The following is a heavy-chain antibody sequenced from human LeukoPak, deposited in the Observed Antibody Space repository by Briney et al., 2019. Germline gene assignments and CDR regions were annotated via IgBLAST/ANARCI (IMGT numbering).Heavy chain of an antibody. D-gene: IGHD4-17*01. CDR1: GYSFANYY. CDR3: ARQSTYGDFDF. J-gene: IGHJ4*02. CDR2: INPDSGDT. Sequence: ASVKVSCEASGYSFANYYIHWVRQAPGQGLEWMGWINPDSGDTNFAQKFQGRVSMTRDTSISTAYMELSRLKSDDTAVYYCARQSTYGDFDFWGQGTLVIVSS. V-gene: IGHV1-2*02.